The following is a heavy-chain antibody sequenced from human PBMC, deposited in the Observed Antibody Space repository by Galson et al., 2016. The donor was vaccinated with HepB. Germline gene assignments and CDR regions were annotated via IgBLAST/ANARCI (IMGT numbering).Heavy chain of an antibody. D-gene: IGHD1-26*01. CDR2: ISSSSSTI. CDR1: GFTFSSYS. J-gene: IGHJ4*02. V-gene: IGHV3-48*02. CDR3: ARDQTRRGPTTFDN. Sequence: SLRLSCAASGFTFSSYSMNWVRQAPGKGLEWVSYISSSSSTIYYADSVKGRLTISRDNAKNSLYLQMNSLRDDDTAVYYCARDQTRRGPTTFDNWGQGTLVTVSS.